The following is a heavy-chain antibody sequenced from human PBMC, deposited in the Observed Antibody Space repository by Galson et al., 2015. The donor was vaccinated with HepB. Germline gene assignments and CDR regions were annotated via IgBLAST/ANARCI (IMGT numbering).Heavy chain of an antibody. J-gene: IGHJ4*02. CDR2: IYSGGST. Sequence: SLRLSCAASGFTVSSNYMSWVRQAPGKGLEWVSVIYSGGSTYYADSVKGRFTISRDNSKNTLYLQMNSLRAEDTAVYYCARVNGVAASFDYWGQGTLVTVSS. CDR1: GFTVSSNY. CDR3: ARVNGVAASFDY. D-gene: IGHD6-19*01. V-gene: IGHV3-53*01.